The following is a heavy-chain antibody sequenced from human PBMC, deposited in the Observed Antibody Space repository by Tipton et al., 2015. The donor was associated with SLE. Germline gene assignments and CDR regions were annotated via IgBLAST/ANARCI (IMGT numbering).Heavy chain of an antibody. CDR2: IKSDGSSP. CDR1: GFSISNYW. V-gene: IGHV3-74*01. CDR3: VVESATAVG. D-gene: IGHD2-21*02. J-gene: IGHJ4*02. Sequence: SLRLSCAASGFSISNYWMHWVRQAPGKGLMWVSRIKSDGSSPSYADSVKGRFTISRDNAKNTLHLQMNNLRAEDTALYYCVVESATAVGGGQGALVTVSS.